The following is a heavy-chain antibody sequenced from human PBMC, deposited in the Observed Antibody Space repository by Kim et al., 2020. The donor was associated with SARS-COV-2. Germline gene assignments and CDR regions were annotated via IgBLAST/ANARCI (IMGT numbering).Heavy chain of an antibody. D-gene: IGHD3-10*01. V-gene: IGHV1-3*01. Sequence: KVQGRVTITRETAAGTAYMELGSLRSEDTAVYYCAREFTMVRGVISYYFDYWGQGTLVTVSS. CDR3: AREFTMVRGVISYYFDY. J-gene: IGHJ4*02.